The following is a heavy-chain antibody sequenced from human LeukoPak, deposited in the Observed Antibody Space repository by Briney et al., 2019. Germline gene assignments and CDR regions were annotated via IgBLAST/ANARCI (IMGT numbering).Heavy chain of an antibody. CDR3: ARSQVLLWFGELLYGMDV. J-gene: IGHJ6*02. V-gene: IGHV1-8*01. Sequence: ASVKVSCKASGYTFTSYDINWVRQATGQGLEWMGWMNPNSGNTGYAQKFQGRVTMTRNTSISTAYMELSSLRSEDTAVYYCARSQVLLWFGELLYGMDVWGQGTTVTVSS. CDR1: GYTFTSYD. D-gene: IGHD3-10*01. CDR2: MNPNSGNT.